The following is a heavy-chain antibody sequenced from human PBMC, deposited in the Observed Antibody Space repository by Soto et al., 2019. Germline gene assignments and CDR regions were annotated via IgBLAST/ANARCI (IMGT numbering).Heavy chain of an antibody. V-gene: IGHV3-48*01. CDR2: ISSSSSTI. Sequence: EVQLVESGGGLVQPGGSLRLSCAASGFTFSSYSMNWVRQAPGKGLEWVSYISSSSSTIYYADSVKGRFTISRDNAKNSLYLQMNSLRAEDTAVYYCARVDIAVAGTVEYFDYWGQGTLVTVSS. CDR1: GFTFSSYS. J-gene: IGHJ4*02. D-gene: IGHD6-19*01. CDR3: ARVDIAVAGTVEYFDY.